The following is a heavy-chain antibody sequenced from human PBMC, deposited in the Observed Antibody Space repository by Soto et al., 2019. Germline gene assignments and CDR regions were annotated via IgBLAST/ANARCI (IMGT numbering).Heavy chain of an antibody. CDR1: GFTVSSNY. J-gene: IGHJ3*02. Sequence: GGSLRLSCAASGFTVSSNYMSWVRQAPGKGLEWVSVIYSGGSTYYADSVKGRFTISRDNSKNTLYLQMNSLRAEDTAVYYGARGSRPTRAFDIWGQGTMVTVSS. V-gene: IGHV3-53*01. CDR3: ARGSRPTRAFDI. CDR2: IYSGGST.